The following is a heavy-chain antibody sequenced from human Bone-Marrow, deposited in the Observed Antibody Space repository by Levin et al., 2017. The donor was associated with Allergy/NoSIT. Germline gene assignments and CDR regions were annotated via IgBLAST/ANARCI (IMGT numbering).Heavy chain of an antibody. Sequence: GGSLRLSCAAAGFTVSRNYMAWVRQAPGKGLEWVSLIYSGGDTLYADSVKGRFTISRDNSKNTLYLQMNSLRVDDTAIYYCARNGVGTASGTPWGQGALVTVSS. CDR2: IYSGGDT. J-gene: IGHJ4*02. D-gene: IGHD2-8*01. V-gene: IGHV3-66*01. CDR3: ARNGVGTASGTP. CDR1: GFTVSRNY.